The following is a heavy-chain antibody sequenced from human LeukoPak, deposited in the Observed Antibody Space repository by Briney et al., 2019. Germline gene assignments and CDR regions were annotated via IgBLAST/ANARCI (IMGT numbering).Heavy chain of an antibody. CDR3: AKQLGYCSDGSCYFPY. CDR1: GFTFSSYG. V-gene: IGHV3-33*06. Sequence: GRSLRLSCAASGFTFSSYGMHWVRQAPGKGLEWVAVIWYDGSNKYYADSVQGRFTISRDNSKSTLCLQMNSLRAEDTAVYYCAKQLGYCSDGSCYFPYWGQGTLVTVSS. J-gene: IGHJ4*02. D-gene: IGHD2-15*01. CDR2: IWYDGSNK.